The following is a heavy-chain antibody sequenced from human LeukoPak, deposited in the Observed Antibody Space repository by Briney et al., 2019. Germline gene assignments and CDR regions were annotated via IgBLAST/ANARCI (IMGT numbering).Heavy chain of an antibody. D-gene: IGHD6-19*01. J-gene: IGHJ4*02. CDR3: ARSNSSGTDY. V-gene: IGHV4-59*01. Sequence: SETLSFTCTGSGGSISSYYWSWIRQPPGKGLEWSGYIYYSGSTNYNPSLKSRVTISVDTSKNQFSLKLSSVTAADTAVYYCARSNSSGTDYWGQGTLVTVSS. CDR2: IYYSGST. CDR1: GGSISSYY.